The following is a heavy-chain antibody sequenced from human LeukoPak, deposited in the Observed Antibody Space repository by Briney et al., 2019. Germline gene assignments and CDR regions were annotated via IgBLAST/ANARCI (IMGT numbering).Heavy chain of an antibody. D-gene: IGHD3-3*01. CDR2: IIPIFGTA. J-gene: IGHJ3*02. Sequence: SVKVSCKASGGTFSSYAISWVRQAPGQGLEWMGGIIPIFGTANYAQKFQGRVTITADESTSTAYMELSSLRSEDTAVYYCASVTIFGVVIQGDAFDTWGQGTMVTVSS. V-gene: IGHV1-69*01. CDR1: GGTFSSYA. CDR3: ASVTIFGVVIQGDAFDT.